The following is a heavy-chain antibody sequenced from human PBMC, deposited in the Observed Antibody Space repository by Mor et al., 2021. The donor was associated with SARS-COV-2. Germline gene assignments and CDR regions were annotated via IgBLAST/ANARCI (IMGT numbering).Heavy chain of an antibody. D-gene: IGHD3-10*01. CDR2: IYPGDSDT. J-gene: IGHJ6*02. Sequence: WVRQMPGKGLEWMGIIYPGDSDTRYSPSFQGQVTISADKSISTAYLQWSSLKASDTAMYYCARQFYGSGSYRPPPYYYYGMDVWG. V-gene: IGHV5-51*01. CDR3: ARQFYGSGSYRPPPYYYYGMDV.